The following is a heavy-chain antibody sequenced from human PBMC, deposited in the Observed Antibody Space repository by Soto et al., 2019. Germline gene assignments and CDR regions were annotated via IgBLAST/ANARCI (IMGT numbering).Heavy chain of an antibody. CDR1: GFTFSSYA. CDR2: ISGSGGST. V-gene: IGHV3-23*01. D-gene: IGHD3-3*01. J-gene: IGHJ4*02. Sequence: GGSLRLSCAASGFTFSSYAMSWVRQAPGKGLEWVSAISGSGGSTYYADSVKGRFTISRDNSKNTLYLQMNSLRAEDTAVYYCAKVAYYDFWSGYYGRGGYWGQGTLVTVSS. CDR3: AKVAYYDFWSGYYGRGGY.